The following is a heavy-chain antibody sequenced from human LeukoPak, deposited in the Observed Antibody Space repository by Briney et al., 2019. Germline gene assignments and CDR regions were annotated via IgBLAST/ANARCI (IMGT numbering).Heavy chain of an antibody. CDR1: GYTFSDYN. CDR3: ASFRTGYSYYFDY. D-gene: IGHD3/OR15-3a*01. J-gene: IGHJ4*02. Sequence: GGSLRLSCAASGYTFSDYNMNWVRQTPGRGLEWVSSISPSGRSISYADSVKGRFTISRDNAKNSLYLQMSCLRAEDTAVNYCASFRTGYSYYFDYWGQGILVTVSS. CDR2: ISPSGRSI. V-gene: IGHV3-21*01.